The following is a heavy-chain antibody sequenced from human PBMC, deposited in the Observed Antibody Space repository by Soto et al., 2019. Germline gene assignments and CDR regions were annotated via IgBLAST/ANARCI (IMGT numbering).Heavy chain of an antibody. CDR3: ARRYGSAIDY. J-gene: IGHJ4*02. CDR1: GGSFSGYY. CDR2: IYYSGST. V-gene: IGHV4-59*08. Sequence: SETLSLTCAVYGGSFSGYYWSWIRQPPGKWLEWIGYIYYSGSTNCNPSLKSRVTLSVDTSKNQFSLKLSSLTAADTAVYYCARRYGSAIDYWGQGTLVTVS. D-gene: IGHD1-26*01.